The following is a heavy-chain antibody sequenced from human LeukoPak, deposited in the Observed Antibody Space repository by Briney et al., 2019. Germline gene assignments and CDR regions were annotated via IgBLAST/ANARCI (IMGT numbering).Heavy chain of an antibody. CDR2: ISSSGSTI. V-gene: IGHV3-11*01. J-gene: IGHJ4*02. CDR1: GFTFSDYY. CDR3: XXXXXXTXXXGSNWYYFDY. Sequence: PGGSLRLSCAASGFTFSDYYMSWIRQAPGKGLEWVSYISSSGSTIYYADSVKGRFTISRDNAKNSLYLQMNSLRAEDTAVYYCXXXXXXTXXXGSNWYYFDYWGQGTLVTVSS.